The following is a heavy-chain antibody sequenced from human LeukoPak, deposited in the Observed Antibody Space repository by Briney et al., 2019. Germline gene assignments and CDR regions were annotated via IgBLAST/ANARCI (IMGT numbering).Heavy chain of an antibody. Sequence: SVKVSCKASGGTFSSYAISWVRQAPGQGLEWMGGIIPIFGTANYAQKFQGRVTITADESTSTAYMELSSLRSEDTAVYYCARVGYSYGYVGAFDYWGQGTLVTVSS. V-gene: IGHV1-69*01. D-gene: IGHD5-18*01. CDR1: GGTFSSYA. J-gene: IGHJ4*02. CDR3: ARVGYSYGYVGAFDY. CDR2: IIPIFGTA.